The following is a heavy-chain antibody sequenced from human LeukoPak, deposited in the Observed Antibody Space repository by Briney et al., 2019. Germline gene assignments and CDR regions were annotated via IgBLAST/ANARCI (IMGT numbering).Heavy chain of an antibody. D-gene: IGHD3-9*01. CDR2: ISAYNGNT. CDR1: GYTFTSYG. CDR3: ARSRLSLTGEFMGAFDI. J-gene: IGHJ3*02. Sequence: ASVKVSCKASGYTFTSYGISWVRQAPGQWLEWMGWISAYNGNTIYAQKLQGRVTMTTDTSTSTAYMELRSLRSDDTAVYYCARSRLSLTGEFMGAFDIWGQGTMVTVSS. V-gene: IGHV1-18*01.